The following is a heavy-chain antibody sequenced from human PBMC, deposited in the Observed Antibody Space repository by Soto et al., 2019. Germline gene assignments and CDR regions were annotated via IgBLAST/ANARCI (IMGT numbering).Heavy chain of an antibody. Sequence: QVQLQQWGAGLLKPSETLSLTCAVYGGSFSGYYWSWIRQPPGKGLEWIGEINHSGSTNYNPSLKSRVTISVDTSKNQFSLKLSSVTAADTAVYYCARSGGLGFLWLGVTKASYGMDVWGQGTTVTVSS. CDR3: ARSGGLGFLWLGVTKASYGMDV. CDR2: INHSGST. V-gene: IGHV4-34*01. D-gene: IGHD3-10*01. J-gene: IGHJ6*02. CDR1: GGSFSGYY.